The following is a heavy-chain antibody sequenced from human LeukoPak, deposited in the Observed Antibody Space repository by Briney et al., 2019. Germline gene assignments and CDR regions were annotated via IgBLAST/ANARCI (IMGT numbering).Heavy chain of an antibody. CDR2: IYYSGST. D-gene: IGHD3-22*01. J-gene: IGHJ3*02. V-gene: IGHV4-59*01. Sequence: SETLSLTCTVSGGSISSYYWSWIRQPPGKGLEWIGYIYYSGSTNYNPSLKSRVTISVDTSKNQFSLKLSSVTAADTAVYYCARYDSSGYAAVGAFDIWGQGTVVTVSS. CDR1: GGSISSYY. CDR3: ARYDSSGYAAVGAFDI.